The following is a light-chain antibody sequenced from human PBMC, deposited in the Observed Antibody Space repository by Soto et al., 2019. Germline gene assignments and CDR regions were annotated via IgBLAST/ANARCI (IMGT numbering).Light chain of an antibody. CDR1: RPITSN. CDR2: GSS. Sequence: DIEMTQSPSYLSASVGDRVTITCRASRPITSNLNWYQQKPRKAPDLLIYGSSTLQNGVPSRFSGSGSGTGFTLTISSLQPEDFATYYCQQNDITPYTFGQGTRLELK. V-gene: IGKV1-39*01. CDR3: QQNDITPYT. J-gene: IGKJ2*01.